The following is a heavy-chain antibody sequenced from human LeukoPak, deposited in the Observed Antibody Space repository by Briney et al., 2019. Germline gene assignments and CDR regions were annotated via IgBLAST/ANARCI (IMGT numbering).Heavy chain of an antibody. CDR2: IAYDGSNI. CDR1: GFTFSNYA. J-gene: IGHJ4*02. V-gene: IGHV3-30-3*01. D-gene: IGHD6-13*01. CDR3: ARPAYSSSWYYFDY. Sequence: GGSLRLSCAASGFTFSNYAMHWVRQAPGKGLEWVAVIAYDGSNIYYAHSVKGRFTISRDNSKNALYLQMNSLRAEDTAVYYCARPAYSSSWYYFDYWGQGTLVTVSS.